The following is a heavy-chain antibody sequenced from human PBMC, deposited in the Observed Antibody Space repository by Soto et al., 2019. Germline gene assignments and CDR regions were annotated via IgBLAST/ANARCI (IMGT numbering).Heavy chain of an antibody. CDR3: AKLETASMVVSAFVF. V-gene: IGHV3-23*01. CDR1: GFTFNDYA. CDR2: ISNSGAST. Sequence: EMQLLEPGGGLVQPGESLRLSCAASGFTFNDYAMSWVRQAPGKGLEWVSAISNSGASTYYADSVVGRFTISRDSSKNTLYLQMNSLRVEDTAVYFCAKLETASMVVSAFVFWGQGTLVTVSS. J-gene: IGHJ4*02. D-gene: IGHD2-21*02.